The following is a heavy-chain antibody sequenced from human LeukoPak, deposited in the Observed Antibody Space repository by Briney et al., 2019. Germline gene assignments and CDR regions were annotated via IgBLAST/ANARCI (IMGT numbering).Heavy chain of an antibody. CDR1: GYSFTTYW. CDR3: ARHSAVGGTTTSPSLY. CDR2: IYPGDSDT. Sequence: GVSLKISCKGSGYSFTTYWIGWVPQMPGKGLEWIGFIYPGDSDTRYSPSFQGQVTISADKSISTAYLQWSSLKASDTAMFYCARHSAVGGTTTSPSLYWGQGTLVTVSS. J-gene: IGHJ4*02. V-gene: IGHV5-51*01. D-gene: IGHD1-7*01.